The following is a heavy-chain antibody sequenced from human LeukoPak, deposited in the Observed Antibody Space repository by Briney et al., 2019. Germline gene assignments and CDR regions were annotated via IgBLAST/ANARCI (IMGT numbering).Heavy chain of an antibody. CDR1: GGSISSYY. J-gene: IGHJ4*02. Sequence: PSETLSLTCTVSGGSISSYYWSWIRQPPGKGLEWIGYIYYSGSTNYNPSLKSRITISVDTSKNQFSLKLSSVTAADTAVYYCARGGEGYDILTGGHFDYWGQGTLVTVSS. CDR2: IYYSGST. CDR3: ARGGEGYDILTGGHFDY. D-gene: IGHD3-9*01. V-gene: IGHV4-59*01.